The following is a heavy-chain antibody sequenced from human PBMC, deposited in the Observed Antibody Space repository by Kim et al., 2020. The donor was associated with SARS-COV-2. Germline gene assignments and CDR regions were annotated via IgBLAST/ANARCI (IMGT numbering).Heavy chain of an antibody. CDR1: GFTFSAYD. D-gene: IGHD3-16*01. Sequence: GGSLRLFCATSGFTFSAYDMNWVRQAPGKGLEWLSFITKTTSAIYYADSVKGRFTTSRDNGKNSLYLQMSSLTDEDTAVYFCVRDRWGGAFDISCQWT. CDR2: ITKTTSAI. CDR3: VRDRWGGAFDI. J-gene: IGHJ3*02. V-gene: IGHV3-48*02.